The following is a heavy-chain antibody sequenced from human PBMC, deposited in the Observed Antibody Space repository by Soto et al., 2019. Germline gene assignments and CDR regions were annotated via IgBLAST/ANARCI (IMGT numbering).Heavy chain of an antibody. CDR2: IKQDGNEK. CDR1: GFTISSYW. D-gene: IGHD3-10*01. J-gene: IGHJ2*01. V-gene: IGHV3-7*01. Sequence: EVQLVESGGALVQPAGSLRLSCAASGFTISSYWMSWVRQAPGKGLEWVANIKQDGNEKYYVDSVTGRFTISTDNAKNPLYLQMNSLRAEDTAVYYCARSDYGGNSWYFDLWGRGTLVTVSS. CDR3: ARSDYGGNSWYFDL.